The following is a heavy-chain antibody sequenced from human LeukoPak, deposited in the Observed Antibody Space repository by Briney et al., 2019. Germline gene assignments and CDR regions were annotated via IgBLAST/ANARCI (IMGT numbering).Heavy chain of an antibody. CDR2: MKPNSGNT. Sequence: ASVNVSCKASGYTFTSYDVNWVRQATGQGLEWMGWMKPNSGNTGYAQKFQGRVTMTRNTSISTAYMEVSSLRSEDTAVYYCARGVYSSTWGPGTFDIWGQGTMVTVSS. CDR1: GYTFTSYD. V-gene: IGHV1-8*01. CDR3: ARGVYSSTWGPGTFDI. J-gene: IGHJ3*02. D-gene: IGHD6-13*01.